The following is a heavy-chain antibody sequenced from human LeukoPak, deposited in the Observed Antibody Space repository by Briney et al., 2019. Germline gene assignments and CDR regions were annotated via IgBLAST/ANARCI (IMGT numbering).Heavy chain of an antibody. Sequence: ASVKVSCKASGYTFTSYDINWVRQATGQGLEWMGWMNPNSGNTGYAQKFRGRVTMTRNTSISTAYMELSSLRSEDTAVYYCARGGGITIFGVVISFDYWGQGTLVTVSS. CDR2: MNPNSGNT. CDR1: GYTFTSYD. CDR3: ARGGGITIFGVVISFDY. J-gene: IGHJ4*02. V-gene: IGHV1-8*01. D-gene: IGHD3-3*01.